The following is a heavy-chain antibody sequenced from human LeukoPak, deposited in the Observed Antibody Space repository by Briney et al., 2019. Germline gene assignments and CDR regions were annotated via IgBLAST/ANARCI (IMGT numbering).Heavy chain of an antibody. CDR3: ARSLTAREYFQH. V-gene: IGHV3-30*02. Sequence: GGSLRLSCAASGFPFSSSGMPWVRQAPGKGLEWVTFIHADGNSKYYADSVEGRFTVSRDSPKNTLSLQMNSLRVEDTAVYYCARSLTAREYFQHWGQGTLVTVSS. CDR2: IHADGNSK. CDR1: GFPFSSSG. D-gene: IGHD6-6*01. J-gene: IGHJ1*01.